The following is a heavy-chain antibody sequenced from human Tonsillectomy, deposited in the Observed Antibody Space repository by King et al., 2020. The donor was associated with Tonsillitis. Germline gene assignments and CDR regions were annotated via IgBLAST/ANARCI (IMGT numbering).Heavy chain of an antibody. CDR1: GGSISSYY. CDR3: ARGLRFLEWLDAFDI. Sequence: QLQESGPGLVKPSENLSLTCTVSGGSISSYYWSWIRQPPGKGLEWIGYIYYSGSTNYNPSLKSRVTISVDTSKNQFSLKLSSVTAADTAVYYCARGLRFLEWLDAFDIWGQGTMVTVSS. CDR2: IYYSGST. J-gene: IGHJ3*02. D-gene: IGHD3-3*01. V-gene: IGHV4-59*01.